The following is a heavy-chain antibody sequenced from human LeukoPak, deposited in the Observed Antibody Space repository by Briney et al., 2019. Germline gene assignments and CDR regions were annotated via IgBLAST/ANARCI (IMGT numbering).Heavy chain of an antibody. CDR3: ARPASGRITIFGVAISWFDP. CDR1: GYTFTGYY. D-gene: IGHD3-3*01. CDR2: INPNSGGT. J-gene: IGHJ5*02. Sequence: ASVKVSRKASGYTFTGYYMHWVRQAPGQGLEWMGWINPNSGGTNYAQKFQGRVTMTRDTTISTAYMELSRLRSDDTAVYYCARPASGRITIFGVAISWFDPWGQGTLVTVSS. V-gene: IGHV1-2*02.